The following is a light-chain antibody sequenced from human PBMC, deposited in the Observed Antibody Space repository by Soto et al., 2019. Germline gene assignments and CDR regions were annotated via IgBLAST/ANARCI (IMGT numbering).Light chain of an antibody. J-gene: IGLJ1*01. Sequence: QSALTQPASVAGSPGQSITISCTGTSSDVGGYNYVSWYQQHTGTAPKLMNYDVSNRPSGVSTRFSGSKSGNTATLTISGLQAADGADYYCSSYTSSSTVFGAGTKLTVL. V-gene: IGLV2-14*03. CDR3: SSYTSSSTV. CDR2: DVS. CDR1: SSDVGGYNY.